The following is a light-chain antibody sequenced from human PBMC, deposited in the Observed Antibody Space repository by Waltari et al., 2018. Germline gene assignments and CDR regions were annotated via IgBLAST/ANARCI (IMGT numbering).Light chain of an antibody. CDR2: RAA. J-gene: IGKJ1*01. V-gene: IGKV1-5*03. CDR1: ENALRY. CDR3: QQYNEYPWT. Sequence: DIQMTQSPSILSASVGDTVTITCRASENALRYLAWYQQRPGKAPELLIYRAANLEIGVSSRFRGSGPGTDFTLTINNLQPDDFATYYCQQYNEYPWTFGQGTRVEIK.